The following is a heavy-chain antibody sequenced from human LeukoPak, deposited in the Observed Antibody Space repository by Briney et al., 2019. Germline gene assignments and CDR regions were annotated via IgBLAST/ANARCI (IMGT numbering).Heavy chain of an antibody. J-gene: IGHJ4*02. CDR3: ARSADYSNQHNDY. D-gene: IGHD4-11*01. Sequence: GASVKVSCKASGYTFTGYYMHWVRQAPGQGLEWMGWINPNSGGTNYAQKFQGRVTMTRDTSISTAYMELSSLRSDDTAVYYCARSADYSNQHNDYWGQGTLVTVSS. CDR1: GYTFTGYY. CDR2: INPNSGGT. V-gene: IGHV1-2*02.